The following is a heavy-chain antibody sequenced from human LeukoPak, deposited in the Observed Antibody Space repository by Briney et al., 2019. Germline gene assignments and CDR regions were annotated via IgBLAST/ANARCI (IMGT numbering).Heavy chain of an antibody. J-gene: IGHJ4*02. CDR1: GGSFSGYY. Sequence: SETLSLTCAVYGGSFSGYYWSWIRQPPGKGLEWIGEINHSGSTNYNPSLKSRVTISVDTSKNQFSLKLSPVTAADTAVYYCARGLRWELLSWGQGTLVTVSS. CDR2: INHSGST. D-gene: IGHD1-26*01. V-gene: IGHV4-34*01. CDR3: ARGLRWELLS.